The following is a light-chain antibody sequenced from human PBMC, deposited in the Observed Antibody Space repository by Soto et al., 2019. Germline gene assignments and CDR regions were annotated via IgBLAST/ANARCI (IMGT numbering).Light chain of an antibody. CDR3: QQRQYWPPIT. V-gene: IGKV3-11*01. Sequence: DIVLTQSPATLSLSPGERATLSCRASQSVRGYLAWYQQKPGQAPRLLMYDASNRAAGIPARFSGSGSGTDSTLTISSLEPEDFAVYYCQQRQYWPPITFGQGTRLEIK. J-gene: IGKJ5*01. CDR1: QSVRGY. CDR2: DAS.